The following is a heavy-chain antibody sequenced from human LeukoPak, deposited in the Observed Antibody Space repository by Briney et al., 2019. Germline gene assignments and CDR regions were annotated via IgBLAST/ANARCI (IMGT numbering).Heavy chain of an antibody. D-gene: IGHD1-1*01. CDR3: ARQRYSDY. J-gene: IGHJ4*02. CDR1: GFTFSRYC. CDR2: IKEDGREN. Sequence: GGSLRLSCAASGFTFSRYCMTWVRQPPGKGLEWLAKIKEDGRENSYAELVKGGLTISRKHAKSSLYQQLNSMRAEETAVYFSARQRYSDYWGQGTLVTVSS. V-gene: IGHV3-7*01.